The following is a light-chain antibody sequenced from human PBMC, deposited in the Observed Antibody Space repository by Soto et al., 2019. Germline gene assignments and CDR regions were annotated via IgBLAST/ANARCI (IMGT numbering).Light chain of an antibody. J-gene: IGKJ2*01. CDR2: SAS. CDR3: QKYNSAPYT. CDR1: QGFGNS. V-gene: IGKV1-27*01. Sequence: DIQMTQSPSSLSASVGDRVTITCRASQGFGNSLAWFQQKAGSIPKLLIYSASTLQSGVPSRFSGSGSGKHFTLTSSSLQPEDVAIYYCQKYNSAPYTFGQGTKLEIK.